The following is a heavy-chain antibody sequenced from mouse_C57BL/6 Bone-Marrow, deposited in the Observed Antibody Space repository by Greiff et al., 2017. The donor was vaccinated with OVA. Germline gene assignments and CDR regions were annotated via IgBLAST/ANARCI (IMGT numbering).Heavy chain of an antibody. CDR2: IYPGNSDT. V-gene: IGHV1-5*01. Sequence: EVQLQQSGTVLARPGASVKMSCKTSGYTFTSYWMHWVKQRPGQGLEWIGAIYPGNSDTSYNQKFKGKAKLTAVTSASTAYMGLSSLTNEDSAVYYCTRYYYGSSYGYFDYWGQGTTLTVSS. J-gene: IGHJ2*01. CDR3: TRYYYGSSYGYFDY. D-gene: IGHD1-1*01. CDR1: GYTFTSYW.